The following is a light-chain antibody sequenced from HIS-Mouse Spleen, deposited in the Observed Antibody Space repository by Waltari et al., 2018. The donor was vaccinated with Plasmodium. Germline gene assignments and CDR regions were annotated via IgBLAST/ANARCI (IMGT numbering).Light chain of an antibody. Sequence: SYELTQPPSVSVSPGQTARITCSGDALPKKYAYWYQQKSGKSPVLVIYEDSKRPSGIPWRFSGSSSGTMATLTISGAQVEDEADYYGYSTDSSGNHRVFGGGTKLTVL. J-gene: IGLJ3*02. CDR2: EDS. V-gene: IGLV3-10*01. CDR3: YSTDSSGNHRV. CDR1: ALPKKY.